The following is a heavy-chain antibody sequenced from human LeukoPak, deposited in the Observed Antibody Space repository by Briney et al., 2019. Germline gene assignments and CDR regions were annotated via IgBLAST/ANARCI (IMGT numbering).Heavy chain of an antibody. D-gene: IGHD6-19*01. V-gene: IGHV3-48*01. CDR2: ISSGSANI. Sequence: SGGSLRLSCEASGFTFSTYSMNWVRRAPGKGLEWVAHISSGSANIYYADSVKGRFTISRDNSKNTLYLQMNSLRAEDTAVYYCARGVAGNASLWFDPWGQGTLVTVSS. CDR3: ARGVAGNASLWFDP. CDR1: GFTFSTYS. J-gene: IGHJ5*02.